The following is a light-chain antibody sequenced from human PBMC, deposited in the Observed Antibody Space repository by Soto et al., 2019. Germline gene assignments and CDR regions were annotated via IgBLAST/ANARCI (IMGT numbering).Light chain of an antibody. J-gene: IGKJ3*01. CDR1: QSLLYSNGYNY. CDR3: MQTLQTQFT. V-gene: IGKV2-28*01. CDR2: LGS. Sequence: DIVMTQSPLSLPVTPGEPASISCRSSQSLLYSNGYNYLNWYLQKPGQSPLLLIYLGSNRASGVPGRFSGSGSGTDFTLKISRVEAEDVGVYYCMQTLQTQFTFGPGTKVDIK.